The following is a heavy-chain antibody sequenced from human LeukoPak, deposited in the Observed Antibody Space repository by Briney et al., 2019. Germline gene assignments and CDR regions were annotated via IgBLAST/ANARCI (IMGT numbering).Heavy chain of an antibody. CDR3: ARALGTGWSQKE. CDR2: INHSGST. V-gene: IGHV4-34*01. CDR1: GGSFSGYY. J-gene: IGHJ4*02. Sequence: SETLSLTCAVYGGSFSGYYWSWIRQPPGKGLEWIGEINHSGSTNYNPSLKSRVTISVDTSKNQFSLKLSSVTAADTAVYYCARALGTGWSQKEWGQGTLVTVSS. D-gene: IGHD6-19*01.